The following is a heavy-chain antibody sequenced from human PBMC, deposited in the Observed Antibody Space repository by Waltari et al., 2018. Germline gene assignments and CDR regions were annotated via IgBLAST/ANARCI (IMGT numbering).Heavy chain of an antibody. D-gene: IGHD3-3*01. J-gene: IGHJ6*03. CDR3: ARIPRVDFWSGYHYYMDV. Sequence: QVQLQESGPGLVKPSETLSLTCTVSGGSISSYYWSWIRQPPGKGLEWIGYIYYSGSTNHNPPLKSRVTISVDTSKNQFSLKLSSVTAADTAVYYCARIPRVDFWSGYHYYMDVWGKGTTVTVSS. V-gene: IGHV4-59*01. CDR1: GGSISSYY. CDR2: IYYSGST.